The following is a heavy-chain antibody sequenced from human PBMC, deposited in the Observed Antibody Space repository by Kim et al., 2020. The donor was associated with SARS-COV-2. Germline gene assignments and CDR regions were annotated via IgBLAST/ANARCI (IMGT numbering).Heavy chain of an antibody. J-gene: IGHJ6*01. CDR3: AREGSEGSSWIYYYYGMDV. V-gene: IGHV3-30*04. Sequence: GGSLRLSCAASGFTFSSYAMHWVRQAPGKGLEWVAVISYDGSNKYYADSVKGRFTISRDNSKNTLYLQMNSLRAEDTAVYYCAREGSEGSSWIYYYYGMDVWGPGATVTVSS. D-gene: IGHD6-13*01. CDR1: GFTFSSYA. CDR2: ISYDGSNK.